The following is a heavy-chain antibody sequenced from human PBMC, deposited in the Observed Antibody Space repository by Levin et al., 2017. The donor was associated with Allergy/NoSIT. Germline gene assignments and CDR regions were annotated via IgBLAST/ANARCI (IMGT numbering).Heavy chain of an antibody. CDR3: ARGRGAEYYYYYDGMDV. D-gene: IGHD3-10*01. Sequence: SETLSLTCAVYGGSFSGYYWSWIRQPPGKGLEWIGEINHSGSTNYNPSLKSRVTISVDTSKNQFSLKLSSVTAADTAVYYCARGRGAEYYYYYDGMDVWGQGTTVTVSS. CDR2: INHSGST. V-gene: IGHV4-34*01. J-gene: IGHJ6*02. CDR1: GGSFSGYY.